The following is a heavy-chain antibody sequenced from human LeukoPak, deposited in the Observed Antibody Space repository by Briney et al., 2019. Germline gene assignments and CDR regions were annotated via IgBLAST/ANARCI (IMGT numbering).Heavy chain of an antibody. J-gene: IGHJ4*02. CDR2: INHSGST. CDR3: ARVYYDFWSGYSSYYFDY. CDR1: GGSFSGYY. V-gene: IGHV4-34*01. Sequence: SETLSLTCAVYGGSFSGYYWSWIRQPPGKGLEWIGEINHSGSTNYNPSLKSRVTISVDTSKNQFSLKLSSVTAADTAVYYCARVYYDFWSGYSSYYFDYWGQGTLVTVSS. D-gene: IGHD3-3*01.